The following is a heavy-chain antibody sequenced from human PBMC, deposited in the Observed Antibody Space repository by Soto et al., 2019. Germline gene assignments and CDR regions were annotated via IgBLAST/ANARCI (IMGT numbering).Heavy chain of an antibody. J-gene: IGHJ4*02. V-gene: IGHV3-23*01. D-gene: IGHD3-22*01. CDR3: AKIPDLYDSSGYYFDY. Sequence: GGSLRLSCAASGFTFSSYAMSWVRQAPGKGLEWVSAISGSGGSTYYADSVKGRFTISRDNSKNTLYLQMNSLRAEDTAVYYCAKIPDLYDSSGYYFDYWGQGTLVTVSS. CDR1: GFTFSSYA. CDR2: ISGSGGST.